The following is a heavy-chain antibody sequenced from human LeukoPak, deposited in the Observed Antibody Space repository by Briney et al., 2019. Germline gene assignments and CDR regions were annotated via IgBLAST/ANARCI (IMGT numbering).Heavy chain of an antibody. V-gene: IGHV3-33*01. CDR1: GFTFSSYG. D-gene: IGHD3-3*01. CDR3: ARASYDFWSGYARPGWFDP. Sequence: GGSLRLSCAASGFTFSSYGMHWVRQAPGKGLEWVAVIWYDGSNKYYADSVKGRFTISRDNSKNTLYLQMNSLRAEDTAVYYCARASYDFWSGYARPGWFDPWGQGTLSPSPQ. CDR2: IWYDGSNK. J-gene: IGHJ5*02.